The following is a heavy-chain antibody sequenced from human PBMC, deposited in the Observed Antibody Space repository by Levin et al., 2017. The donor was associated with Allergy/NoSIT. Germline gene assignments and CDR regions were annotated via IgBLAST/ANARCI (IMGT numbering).Heavy chain of an antibody. J-gene: IGHJ4*02. Sequence: SETLSLTCTVSGGSISSGGYYWSWIRQHPGKGLEWIGYIYYSGSTYYNPSLKSRVTISVDTSKNQFSLKLSSVTAADTAVYYCARGYSYGSELDYWGQGTLVTVSS. CDR2: IYYSGST. V-gene: IGHV4-31*03. CDR3: ARGYSYGSELDY. CDR1: GGSISSGGYY. D-gene: IGHD5-18*01.